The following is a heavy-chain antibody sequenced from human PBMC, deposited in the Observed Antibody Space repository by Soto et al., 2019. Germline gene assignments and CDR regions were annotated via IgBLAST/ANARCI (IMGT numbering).Heavy chain of an antibody. D-gene: IGHD2-8*01. Sequence: PGGSLRLSCAASGFTFSSYEMHWVREAPGKGLEWASYISGSSDTRYIADSVKGRFTISRDNAKNSLYLQMNSLRAEDTAVYYCARATGYTNYGLDYWGEGALVTVSS. J-gene: IGHJ4*02. V-gene: IGHV3-48*03. CDR2: ISGSSDTR. CDR3: ARATGYTNYGLDY. CDR1: GFTFSSYE.